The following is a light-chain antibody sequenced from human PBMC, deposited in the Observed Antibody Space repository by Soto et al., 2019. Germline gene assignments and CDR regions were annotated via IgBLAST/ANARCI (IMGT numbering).Light chain of an antibody. CDR2: DVS. CDR1: QSVTSY. CDR3: QQRSDWPLT. J-gene: IGKJ5*01. V-gene: IGKV3-11*01. Sequence: EIGLTQSTATLSLSPGERATLSCRASQSVTSYLAWYQQKPGQAPRLLIYDVSNRASGIPARFSGSGSETDFTLTISSLEPEDFAVYYCQQRSDWPLTFGQGTRLEI.